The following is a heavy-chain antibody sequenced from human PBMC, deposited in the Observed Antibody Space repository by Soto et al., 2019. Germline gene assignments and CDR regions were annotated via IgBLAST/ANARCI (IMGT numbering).Heavy chain of an antibody. J-gene: IGHJ4*02. V-gene: IGHV4-39*01. Sequence: SSETLSLTCTVSGGSISSSSYYWGWIRQPPGKGLEWIGSIYYSGSTYYNPSLKSRVTISVDTSKNQFSLKLSSVTAADTAVYYCARHAGLSSSQRAGFDYWGQGTLVTVSS. CDR1: GGSISSSSYY. CDR3: ARHAGLSSSQRAGFDY. D-gene: IGHD2-2*01. CDR2: IYYSGST.